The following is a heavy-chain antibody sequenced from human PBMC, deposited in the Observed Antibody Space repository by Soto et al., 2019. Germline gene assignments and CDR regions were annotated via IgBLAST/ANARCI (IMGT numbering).Heavy chain of an antibody. V-gene: IGHV3-30*18. J-gene: IGHJ4*02. CDR1: GFTFSTYG. CDR3: AKGFSYSVIDY. D-gene: IGHD5-18*01. CDR2: ISYDGSNK. Sequence: QVQLVESGGGVVQPGRSLSLSYAASGFTFSTYGMHWVRQAPGKGLEWVAVISYDGSNKYYAYSVKGRFTISRDNSKNTLYLQMSSLRAEDTAVYYCAKGFSYSVIDYWGQGTLVTVSS.